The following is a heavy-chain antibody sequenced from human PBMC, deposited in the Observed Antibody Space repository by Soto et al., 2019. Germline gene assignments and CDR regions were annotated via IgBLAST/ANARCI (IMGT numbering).Heavy chain of an antibody. V-gene: IGHV4-59*08. CDR1: GGSISSYC. CDR2: IYYSGST. Sequence: LEILSLTCTVSGGSISSYCWSWIRQPPGKGLEWIGYIYYSGSTNYNPSLKSRVTISVDTSKNQFSLKLSSVTAADTAVYYCARGIAAAEYDYWGQGTLVTVSS. J-gene: IGHJ4*02. D-gene: IGHD6-13*01. CDR3: ARGIAAAEYDY.